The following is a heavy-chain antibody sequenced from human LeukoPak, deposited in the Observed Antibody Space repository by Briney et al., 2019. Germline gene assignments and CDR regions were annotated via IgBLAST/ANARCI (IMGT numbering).Heavy chain of an antibody. J-gene: IGHJ6*02. CDR1: GYTFPSYY. CDR3: ARAIVVVPAAREPYYYYGMDV. Sequence: ASVKVSCKPSGYTFPSYYMHWVRQAPAQGREWVGIINPSGGSTSYAQKFQGRVTMTRDTSTSTVYMELSSLRSEDTAVYYCARAIVVVPAAREPYYYYGMDVWGQGTTVTVSS. CDR2: INPSGGST. V-gene: IGHV1-46*01. D-gene: IGHD2-2*01.